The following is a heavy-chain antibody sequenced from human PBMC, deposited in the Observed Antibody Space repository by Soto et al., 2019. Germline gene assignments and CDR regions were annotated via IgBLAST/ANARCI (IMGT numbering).Heavy chain of an antibody. CDR1: GGSFSEYY. V-gene: IGHV4-34*01. J-gene: IGHJ5*02. D-gene: IGHD3-3*01. Sequence: SETLSLTCAVDGGSFSEYYWSWMRQPPGKGLEWIGEINHSGSTNYNPSLKSRVTISVDTSKNQFSLKLSSVTAADTAVYYCARGDQNYDFWSGYYQNWFDPWGQGTLFTVSS. CDR3: ARGDQNYDFWSGYYQNWFDP. CDR2: INHSGST.